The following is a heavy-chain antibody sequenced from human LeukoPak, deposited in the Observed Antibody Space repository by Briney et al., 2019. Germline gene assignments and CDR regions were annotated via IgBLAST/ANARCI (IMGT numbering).Heavy chain of an antibody. Sequence: ASVKVSCKASGYTFTGYYMHWVRQAPGQGLEWMGWINPNSGGTNYAQKFQGRVTMTRDASISTAYVELSRLRSDDTAVYYCARAAGTAGYCSSTSCYRYYYGMGVWGQGTTVTVSS. CDR3: ARAAGTAGYCSSTSCYRYYYGMGV. CDR1: GYTFTGYY. D-gene: IGHD2-2*03. J-gene: IGHJ6*02. V-gene: IGHV1-2*02. CDR2: INPNSGGT.